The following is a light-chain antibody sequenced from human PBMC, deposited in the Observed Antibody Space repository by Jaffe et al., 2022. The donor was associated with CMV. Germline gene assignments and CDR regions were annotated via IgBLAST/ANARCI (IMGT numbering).Light chain of an antibody. CDR1: ESISTY. J-gene: IGKJ1*01. Sequence: DIQMTQSPSSLSAYVGDRVTITCRASESISTYLNWYQQKPGKAPQLLIYTASNLQSDVPSRFSGSGSGTDFTLIISSLQPEDVATYYCQQSYRTPWTFGQGSKVEIK. CDR3: QQSYRTPWT. V-gene: IGKV1-39*01. CDR2: TAS.